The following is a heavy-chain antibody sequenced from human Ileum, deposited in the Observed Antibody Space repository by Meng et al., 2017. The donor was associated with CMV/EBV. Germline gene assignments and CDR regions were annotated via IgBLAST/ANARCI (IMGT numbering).Heavy chain of an antibody. D-gene: IGHD3/OR15-3a*01. CDR3: ARVPRLDLAY. CDR1: GFTFSTSW. CDR2: LTPDGRDT. V-gene: IGHV3-7*01. Sequence: GGSLRLSCEASGFTFSTSWMHWIRQVPGKGLEWVVILTPDGRDTYYVDSVKGRFTISRDNAKDSLYLQMNSLRAEDTALYYCARVPRLDLAYWGQGTLVTVSS. J-gene: IGHJ4*02.